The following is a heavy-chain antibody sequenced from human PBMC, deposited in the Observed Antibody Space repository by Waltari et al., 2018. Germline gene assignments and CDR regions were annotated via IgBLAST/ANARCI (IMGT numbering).Heavy chain of an antibody. CDR3: GTQPPGNAFDI. D-gene: IGHD3-10*01. V-gene: IGHV3-33*01. J-gene: IGHJ3*02. CDR1: GFTFSRYG. Sequence: QVQLVASGGGVVQPGRSLSRSCEASGFTFSRYGMTVVRQAPGKGLEWVAVIWYDGSNKYYADSVKGRFTISRDNSKNTLYLQMNSLRAEDTAVYYCGTQPPGNAFDIWGQGTMVTVSS. CDR2: IWYDGSNK.